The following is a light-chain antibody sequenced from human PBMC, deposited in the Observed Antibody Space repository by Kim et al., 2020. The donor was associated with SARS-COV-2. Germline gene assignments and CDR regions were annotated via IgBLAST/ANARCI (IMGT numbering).Light chain of an antibody. J-gene: IGKJ1*01. CDR1: QSLNSYS. V-gene: IGKV3-20*01. CDR2: ASS. CDR3: QQYEGSSKT. Sequence: SSEERATLSCRANQSLNSYSFAWYQQNPGQAPRLLIYASSSRATGIPDRFSVSGSGTDFTLTISRLEPEDFAMYYCQQYEGSSKTFGHGTKVDIK.